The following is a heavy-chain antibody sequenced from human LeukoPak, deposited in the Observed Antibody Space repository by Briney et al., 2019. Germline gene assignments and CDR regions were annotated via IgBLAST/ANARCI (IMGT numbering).Heavy chain of an antibody. V-gene: IGHV3-74*01. D-gene: IGHD1-1*01. Sequence: GGSLRLSCAASGFIFSSYWMHWVRQAPGKGLVWVSRINSDGSTTNYADSVKGRFTISRDNAKNTLYLQMNSLRAEDTGLYFCARGLSGYTSALGYWGQGTLVTVSS. J-gene: IGHJ4*02. CDR1: GFIFSSYW. CDR3: ARGLSGYTSALGY. CDR2: INSDGSTT.